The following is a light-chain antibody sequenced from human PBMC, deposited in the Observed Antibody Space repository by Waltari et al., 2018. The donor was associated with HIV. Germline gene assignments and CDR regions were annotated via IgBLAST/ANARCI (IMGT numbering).Light chain of an antibody. CDR1: SSNIGAGYD. V-gene: IGLV1-40*01. CDR2: GNP. CDR3: QSYDSGLSAYV. J-gene: IGLJ1*01. Sequence: QSVLTQPPSVSGAPGQRVTISCTGSSSNIGAGYDVHWFQQLPGTAPKLLIYGNPNRPSGVPDRSSGSKACTSASLAITGLQAEDEADYYCQSYDSGLSAYVFGTGTKVTV.